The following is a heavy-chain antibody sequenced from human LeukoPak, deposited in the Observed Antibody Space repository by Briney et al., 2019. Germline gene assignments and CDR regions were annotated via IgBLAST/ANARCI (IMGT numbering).Heavy chain of an antibody. CDR1: GGAFSSYA. V-gene: IGHV1-69*04. CDR3: ARARIAVAGTGDY. J-gene: IGHJ4*02. Sequence: SVKVSCKASGGAFSSYAISWVRQAPGQGLEWMGRIIPILGIANYAQKFQGRVTITADKSTSAAYMELSSLRSEDTAVYYCARARIAVAGTGDYWGQGTLVTVSS. D-gene: IGHD6-19*01. CDR2: IIPILGIA.